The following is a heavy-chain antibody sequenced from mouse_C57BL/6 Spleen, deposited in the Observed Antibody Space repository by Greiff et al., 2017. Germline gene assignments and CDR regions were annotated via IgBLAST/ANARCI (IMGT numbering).Heavy chain of an antibody. Sequence: QVQLKQPGAELVKPGASVKLSCKASGYTFTSYWMQWVKQRPGQGLEWIGEIDPSDSTTNYNQKFKGKATLTVDTSSSTAYMQLSSLTSEDSAVYYCARGNWAVYFDYWGQGTTLTVSS. CDR1: GYTFTSYW. CDR2: IDPSDSTT. V-gene: IGHV1-50*01. CDR3: ARGNWAVYFDY. D-gene: IGHD4-1*01. J-gene: IGHJ2*01.